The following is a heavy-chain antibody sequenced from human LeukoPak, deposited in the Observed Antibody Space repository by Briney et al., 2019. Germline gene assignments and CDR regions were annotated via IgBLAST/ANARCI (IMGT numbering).Heavy chain of an antibody. CDR2: INPNSGGT. D-gene: IGHD4-17*01. CDR1: GYTFTGYY. J-gene: IGHJ4*02. CDR3: ARPLDYGDYDY. Sequence: ASVTVSCTASGYTFTGYYMHWVRQAPGQGLEWMGWINPNSGGTNYAQKFQGRVTMTRDTSISTAYMELSRLRSDDTAVYYCARPLDYGDYDYWGQGTLVTVSS. V-gene: IGHV1-2*02.